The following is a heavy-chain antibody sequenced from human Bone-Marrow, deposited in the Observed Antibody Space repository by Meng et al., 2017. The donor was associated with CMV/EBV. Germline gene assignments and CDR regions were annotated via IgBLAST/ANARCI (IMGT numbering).Heavy chain of an antibody. J-gene: IGHJ5*02. V-gene: IGHV1-46*01. CDR1: GGTFSSYA. D-gene: IGHD6-6*01. CDR3: ARDNSDSTSSWWFDP. Sequence: ASVKGSCKASGGTFSSYAISWVRQAPGQGLEWMAIINPTGSSTAYAQKFQGRVTVTRDTSTSTVYMELGSLRSEDTAVYYCARDNSDSTSSWWFDPWGQGTWVTGSS. CDR2: INPTGSST.